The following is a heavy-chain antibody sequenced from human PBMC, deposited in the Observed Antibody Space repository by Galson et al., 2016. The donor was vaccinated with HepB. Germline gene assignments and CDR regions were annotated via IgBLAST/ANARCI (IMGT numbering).Heavy chain of an antibody. CDR2: ISSSGNYK. CDR3: AKVYDF. J-gene: IGHJ3*01. Sequence: SLRLSCAASGFTFSTYSMNWVRQAPGKGLEWVSSISSSGNYKYYADSVKGRFTISRDNAKNSVYLQMNSLRAEDTALYYCAKVYDFWGRGTMVTVSS. D-gene: IGHD3-3*01. V-gene: IGHV3-21*01. CDR1: GFTFSTYS.